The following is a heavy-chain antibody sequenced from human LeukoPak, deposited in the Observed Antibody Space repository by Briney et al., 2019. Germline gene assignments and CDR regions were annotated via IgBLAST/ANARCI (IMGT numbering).Heavy chain of an antibody. J-gene: IGHJ6*02. V-gene: IGHV1-18*01. CDR1: GYTFTSYG. D-gene: IGHD3-22*01. Sequence: EASVKVSCKASGYTFTSYGISWVRQAPGQGLEWMGWISAYNGNTNYAQKLQGRVTMTTDTSTSTAYMELRSLRSDDTAVYYCARDRTMIVGNYYYYGMDVWGQGTTVTVSS. CDR3: ARDRTMIVGNYYYYGMDV. CDR2: ISAYNGNT.